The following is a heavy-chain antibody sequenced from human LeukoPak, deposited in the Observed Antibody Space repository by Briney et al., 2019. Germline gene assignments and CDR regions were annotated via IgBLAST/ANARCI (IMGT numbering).Heavy chain of an antibody. CDR3: VRDRNNNYFDY. V-gene: IGHV3-33*01. CDR1: GFAFRIYG. Sequence: GRSLKLSCTASGFAFRIYGMRWVRQEPGKGQEQVAFIWPGGTRSFYADSVKGRFTISRDDSNNTVYLHMSSLKAEDTALYYCVRDRNNNYFDYWGQGTLLTVSS. D-gene: IGHD1-14*01. CDR2: IWPGGTRS. J-gene: IGHJ4*02.